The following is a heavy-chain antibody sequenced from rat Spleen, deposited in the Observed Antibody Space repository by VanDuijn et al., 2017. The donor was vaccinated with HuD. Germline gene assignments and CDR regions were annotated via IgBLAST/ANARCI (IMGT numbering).Heavy chain of an antibody. D-gene: IGHD1-7*01. J-gene: IGHJ2*01. CDR1: GFTFSNYD. V-gene: IGHV5S13*01. CDR2: INTDGGST. Sequence: EVQLVESGGGLVQPGRSLKVSCAASGFTFSNYDMAWVRQAPTKGLEWIASINTDGGSTYYPDSVKGRFTISRDNAENTVYLQMNSLRSEDTATYYCAKDDAWGQGVMVTVSS. CDR3: AKDDA.